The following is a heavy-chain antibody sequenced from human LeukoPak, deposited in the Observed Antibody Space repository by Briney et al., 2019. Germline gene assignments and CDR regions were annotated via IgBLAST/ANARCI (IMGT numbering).Heavy chain of an antibody. D-gene: IGHD3-10*01. CDR3: ASLSGYYYYGSGSVDY. Sequence: PGGSLRLSCAASGFTFSSYSMNWVRQAPGKGLEWVSSISSSSSYIYYADSVKGRFTISRDNAKNSLYLQMNSLRAEDTAVYYCASLSGYYYYGSGSVDYWGQGTLVAVSS. J-gene: IGHJ4*02. V-gene: IGHV3-21*01. CDR1: GFTFSSYS. CDR2: ISSSSSYI.